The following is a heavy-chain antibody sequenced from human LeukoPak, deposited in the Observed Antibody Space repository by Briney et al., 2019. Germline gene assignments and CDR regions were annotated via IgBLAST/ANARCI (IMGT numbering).Heavy chain of an antibody. D-gene: IGHD6-13*01. CDR1: GFTVSSNY. CDR2: IYSGGST. V-gene: IGHV3-53*05. CDR3: AKDLPPSSFDY. Sequence: PGGSLRLSCAASGFTVSSNYMSWVRQAPGKGLEWVSVIYSGGSTYYADSVKGRFTISRDNSKNTLYLQMNSLRAEDTAVYYCAKDLPPSSFDYWGQGTLVTVSS. J-gene: IGHJ4*02.